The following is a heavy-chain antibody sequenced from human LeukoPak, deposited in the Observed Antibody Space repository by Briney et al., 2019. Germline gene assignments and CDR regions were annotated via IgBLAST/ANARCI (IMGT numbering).Heavy chain of an antibody. CDR3: TRAPGGWELLQSDAFDI. J-gene: IGHJ3*02. CDR2: IYTSGST. V-gene: IGHV4-4*07. Sequence: PSETLSLTCTVSGGSISSYYWSWIRQPAGKGLEWIGRIYTSGSTNYNPSLKSRVTMSVDTSTNQFSLKLTSVTAADTAVYYCTRAPGGWELLQSDAFDIWGQGTMVTVSS. D-gene: IGHD1-26*01. CDR1: GGSISSYY.